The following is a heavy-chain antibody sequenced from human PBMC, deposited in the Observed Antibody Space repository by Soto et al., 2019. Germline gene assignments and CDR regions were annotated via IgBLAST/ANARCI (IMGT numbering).Heavy chain of an antibody. Sequence: PSETLSLTCAAYGGSFSGYYWSWIRQPPGKGLEWIGEINHSGSTNYNPSLKSRVTISVDTSKNQFSLKLSSVTAADTAVYYCARGRLDSLQFNYGMDVWGQGTTVTVSS. CDR3: ARGRLDSLQFNYGMDV. D-gene: IGHD4-4*01. CDR2: INHSGST. CDR1: GGSFSGYY. V-gene: IGHV4-34*01. J-gene: IGHJ6*02.